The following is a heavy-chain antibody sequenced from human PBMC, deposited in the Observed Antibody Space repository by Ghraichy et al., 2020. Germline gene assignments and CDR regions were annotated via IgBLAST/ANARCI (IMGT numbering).Heavy chain of an antibody. CDR1: GFTFNNYA. J-gene: IGHJ4*02. CDR2: ISGSADTT. CDR3: AWHSRWSDFDC. D-gene: IGHD4-23*01. V-gene: IGHV3-23*01. Sequence: LSRTCAASGFTFNNYAMSWVRQAPGKGLEWVSAISGSADTTYYANSVRGRFTISRDNSKNSVYLQMNSLRAEDTAVYYCAWHSRWSDFDCWGQGTLVTVSS.